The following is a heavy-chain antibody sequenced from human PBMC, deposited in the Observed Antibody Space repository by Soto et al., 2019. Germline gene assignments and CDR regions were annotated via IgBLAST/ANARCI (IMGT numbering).Heavy chain of an antibody. CDR3: GREVARRDEYYGIDV. CDR1: GGSFGNYV. CDR2: IVPLLGTA. D-gene: IGHD2-21*01. V-gene: IGHV1-69*06. Sequence: QVQLVQSGAEVKKPGSSVKLSCKASGGSFGNYVITWVRQAPGQGLEWMGGIVPLLGTANYQQKYRDRVILSADKSTSTAYMELSSLRSEDTAVYYCGREVARRDEYYGIDVWGQGTTVTVAS. J-gene: IGHJ6*02.